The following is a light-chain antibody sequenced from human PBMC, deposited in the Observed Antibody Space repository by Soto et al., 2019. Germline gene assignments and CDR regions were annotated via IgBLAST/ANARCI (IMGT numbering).Light chain of an antibody. Sequence: AIQLTQSPSSLSASVGDRVTITCRASQGISSALAWYQQKPGKAPKLLIYDASSLESGVPSRFSGSGSGTDFTLTINSLQPEDFATYYCQQFNSYPLITFGQGTRLEIK. J-gene: IGKJ5*01. V-gene: IGKV1-13*02. CDR3: QQFNSYPLIT. CDR2: DAS. CDR1: QGISSA.